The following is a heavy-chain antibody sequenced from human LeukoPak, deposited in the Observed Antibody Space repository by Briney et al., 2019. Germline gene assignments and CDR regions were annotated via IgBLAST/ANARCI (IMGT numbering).Heavy chain of an antibody. CDR2: INHSGST. D-gene: IGHD3-9*01. V-gene: IGHV4-34*01. CDR1: GGSFSDYY. J-gene: IGHJ4*02. Sequence: SETLSLTCAVYGGSFSDYYWSWIRQPPGKGLEWIGEINHSGSTNYNPSLKSRVTISVDTSKNQFSLNLSSVTAADTAVYYCARGRYDILTGYPPGDFDYWGQGTLVTVSS. CDR3: ARGRYDILTGYPPGDFDY.